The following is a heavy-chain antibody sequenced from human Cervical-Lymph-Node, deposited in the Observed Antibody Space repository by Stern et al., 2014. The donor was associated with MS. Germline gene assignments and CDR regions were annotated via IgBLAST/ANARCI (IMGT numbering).Heavy chain of an antibody. D-gene: IGHD2-21*01. CDR3: AKDLGEVFYYGMDV. V-gene: IGHV3-9*01. Sequence: EVQLVESGGGLVQPGGSLRLSCAASGIIFCGYVMHWVRQAPGKGLEGVAGISWNSGDIAYTDSVKGRFTISRDNAKNSLYLHMNSLRAEDTALYYCAKDLGEVFYYGMDVWGQGTTVTVSS. CDR2: ISWNSGDI. CDR1: GIIFCGYV. J-gene: IGHJ6*02.